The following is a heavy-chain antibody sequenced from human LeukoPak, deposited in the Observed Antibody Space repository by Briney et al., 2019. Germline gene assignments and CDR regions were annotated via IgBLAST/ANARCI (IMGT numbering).Heavy chain of an antibody. CDR2: IRSSGSTI. CDR1: GFTFSSYE. CDR3: ARDTAMAWDYYYGMDV. J-gene: IGHJ6*02. V-gene: IGHV3-48*03. D-gene: IGHD5-18*01. Sequence: RGSLTLSCAASGFTFSSYEMNWVRQAEGKGREWVSYIRSSGSTIYYADFVKGRFTISRDNATNALYLQINSLRAEDTAVYYCARDTAMAWDYYYGMDVWGQGTTVTVSS.